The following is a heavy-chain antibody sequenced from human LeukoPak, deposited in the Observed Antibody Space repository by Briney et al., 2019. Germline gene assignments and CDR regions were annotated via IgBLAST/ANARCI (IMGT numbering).Heavy chain of an antibody. CDR1: GYTFTSYY. J-gene: IGHJ4*02. Sequence: ASVKVSCKASGYTFTSYYMHWVRQAPGQGLEWMGIINPSGGSTSYAQKFQGRVTMTRDTSTSTVYMELSSLRSEDTAVYYCARLDADCSGGSCYSGLDYWGQGTLVTVSS. CDR3: ARLDADCSGGSCYSGLDY. D-gene: IGHD2-15*01. V-gene: IGHV1-46*01. CDR2: INPSGGST.